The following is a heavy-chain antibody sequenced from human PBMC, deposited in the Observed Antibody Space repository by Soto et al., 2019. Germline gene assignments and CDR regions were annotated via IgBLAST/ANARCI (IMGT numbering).Heavy chain of an antibody. J-gene: IGHJ4*02. Sequence: PSETLSLTCAVYGVSFSGYYWSWIRQPPGKGLEWIGEINHSGSTNYNPSLKSRVTISVDTSKNQFSLKLSSVTAADTAVYYCASYYDSSGYYAYYFDYWGQGTLVTVSS. CDR3: ASYYDSSGYYAYYFDY. V-gene: IGHV4-34*01. CDR1: GVSFSGYY. D-gene: IGHD3-22*01. CDR2: INHSGST.